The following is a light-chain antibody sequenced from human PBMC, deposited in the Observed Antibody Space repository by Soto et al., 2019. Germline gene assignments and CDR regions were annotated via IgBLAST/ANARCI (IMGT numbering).Light chain of an antibody. CDR3: QQYGSSPLT. CDR2: GAS. CDR1: QRVSSSY. V-gene: IGKV3-20*01. J-gene: IGKJ4*01. Sequence: EIVLTQSPGTLSLSPGERATLSCRASQRVSSSYLAWYQQKPGQAPRLLIYGASSRATGIPGRFSGSGSATDFTLTISRLEPEDVAVYYCQQYGSSPLTFGGGTKVEIK.